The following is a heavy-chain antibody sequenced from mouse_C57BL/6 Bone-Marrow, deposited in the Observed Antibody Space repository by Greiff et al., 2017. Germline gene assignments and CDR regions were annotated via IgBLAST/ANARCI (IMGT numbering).Heavy chain of an antibody. J-gene: IGHJ2*01. CDR3: ARDKTADFDY. V-gene: IGHV1-82*01. CDR1: GYAFSSSW. D-gene: IGHD4-1*01. CDR2: IYPGDGGT. Sequence: VQLKESGPELVKPGASVKISCKASGYAFSSSWLNWVKQRPGKGLEWIGRIYPGDGGTNYNEKFKGKATLTADKASSTAYMQLSSLTSEDSAVYFCARDKTADFDYWGQGTTLTVSS.